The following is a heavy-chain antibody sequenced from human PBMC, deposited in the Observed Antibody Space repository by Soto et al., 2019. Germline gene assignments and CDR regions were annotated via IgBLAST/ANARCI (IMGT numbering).Heavy chain of an antibody. CDR2: FDPEDGET. CDR3: ATSIVAATNPNARFFDY. D-gene: IGHD1-26*01. Sequence: ASVKVSCQVSGYTLTELSMHWVRQAPGKGLEGMGGFDPEDGETIYAQKFQGRVTMTEDTSTDTAYMELSSLRSEDTAVDYCATSIVAATNPNARFFDYWGQGTLVTVSS. CDR1: GYTLTELS. V-gene: IGHV1-24*01. J-gene: IGHJ4*02.